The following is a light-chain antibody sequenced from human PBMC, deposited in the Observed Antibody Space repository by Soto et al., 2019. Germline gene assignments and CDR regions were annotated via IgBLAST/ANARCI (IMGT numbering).Light chain of an antibody. CDR1: QSVFKGSNNKDC. J-gene: IGKJ4*01. Sequence: DIVMTQSPASMSVSLCERATINCKSSQSVFKGSNNKDCLAWYQQKPGQPPKLLIYWASTRESGVPDRFSGSGSGTDFTLTISSLQAEDVAVYYCQQYYSTPLTFGGGTKVDIK. CDR2: WAS. CDR3: QQYYSTPLT. V-gene: IGKV4-1*01.